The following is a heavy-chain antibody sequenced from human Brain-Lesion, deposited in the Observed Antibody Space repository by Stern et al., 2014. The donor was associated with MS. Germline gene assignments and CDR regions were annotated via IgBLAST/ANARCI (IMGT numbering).Heavy chain of an antibody. V-gene: IGHV3-74*02. J-gene: IGHJ5*01. Sequence: EVQLVESGGGLVQPGGSLRLPCAASGFTFSNYWMHWVRQAPGKGLVWVSRGNKDGRRTSYADSVKGRFTMSRDNAKNTLYLQMNSLRVEDTAIYYCARGERWFDSWGQGTLVTVSS. CDR1: GFTFSNYW. D-gene: IGHD3-10*01. CDR3: ARGERWFDS. CDR2: GNKDGRRT.